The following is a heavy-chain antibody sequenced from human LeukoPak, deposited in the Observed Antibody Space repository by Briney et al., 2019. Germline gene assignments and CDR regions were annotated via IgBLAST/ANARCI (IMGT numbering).Heavy chain of an antibody. CDR3: ARRAGGYSHPYDY. D-gene: IGHD4-23*01. CDR1: GFTFDDYA. Sequence: GGSLRLSCAASGFTFDDYAMHWVRQAPGKGLEWVSGINWNGGNIGYADSVKGRFTISRDNSKNTLYLQMNNLRAEDTAVYYCARRAGGYSHPYDYWGQGTLVTVSS. V-gene: IGHV3-9*01. J-gene: IGHJ4*02. CDR2: INWNGGNI.